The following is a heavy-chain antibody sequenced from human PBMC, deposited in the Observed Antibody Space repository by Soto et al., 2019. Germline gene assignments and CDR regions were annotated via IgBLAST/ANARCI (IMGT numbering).Heavy chain of an antibody. CDR1: GFTFSSYW. CDR2: IKQDGSEK. Sequence: EVQLVESGGGLVQPGGSLRLSCAASGFTFSSYWMSWVRQAPGKGLEWVANIKQDGSEKYYVDSVKGRFTISRDNAKNSLYLQMNSLRAEDTAVYYCARDYPHYDFWSGYYPPGMDVGGQGTTVTVSS. V-gene: IGHV3-7*05. J-gene: IGHJ6*02. D-gene: IGHD3-3*01. CDR3: ARDYPHYDFWSGYYPPGMDV.